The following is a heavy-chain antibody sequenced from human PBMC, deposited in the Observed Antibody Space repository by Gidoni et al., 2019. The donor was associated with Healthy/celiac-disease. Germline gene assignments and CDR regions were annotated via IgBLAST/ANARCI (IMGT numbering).Heavy chain of an antibody. Sequence: QVQLQESGPGLVKPSETLSLTCTVSGGSISSYYWSWIRQPPGKGLEWIGYIYYSGSTNYNPSLKRRVTISVDTSKNQFSLKLSSVTAADTAVYYCARSWGSGGSYHTAFDIWGQGTMVTVSS. CDR2: IYYSGST. CDR1: GGSISSYY. J-gene: IGHJ3*02. V-gene: IGHV4-59*01. D-gene: IGHD1-26*01. CDR3: ARSWGSGGSYHTAFDI.